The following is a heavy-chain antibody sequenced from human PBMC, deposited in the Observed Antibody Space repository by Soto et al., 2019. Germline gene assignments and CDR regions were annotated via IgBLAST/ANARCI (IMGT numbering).Heavy chain of an antibody. Sequence: SETLSLTCAVYGGSFSGYYWTWIRQPPGTGLEWIGEINHSGDTFYNPSLKSRVTISVDTSKNQLSLKLSSVTAADTAVYYCARHLAYYYGSGSFAVYYYGMDVWGQGTTVTVSS. J-gene: IGHJ6*02. CDR1: GGSFSGYY. D-gene: IGHD3-10*01. CDR2: INHSGDT. V-gene: IGHV4-34*01. CDR3: ARHLAYYYGSGSFAVYYYGMDV.